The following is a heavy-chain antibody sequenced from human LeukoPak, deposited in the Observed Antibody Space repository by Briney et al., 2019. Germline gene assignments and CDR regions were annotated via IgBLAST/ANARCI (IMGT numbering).Heavy chain of an antibody. D-gene: IGHD3-22*01. Sequence: ASVKVSCKASGYTFTSYTISWVRQAPGQGLEWMGWISAYNGNTKYAQILQGRVTMTTDTSTSTAYMELRSLRSDDTAMYYCAREENSSGFNWFDPWGQGTLVTVPS. V-gene: IGHV1-18*01. CDR1: GYTFTSYT. CDR2: ISAYNGNT. J-gene: IGHJ5*02. CDR3: AREENSSGFNWFDP.